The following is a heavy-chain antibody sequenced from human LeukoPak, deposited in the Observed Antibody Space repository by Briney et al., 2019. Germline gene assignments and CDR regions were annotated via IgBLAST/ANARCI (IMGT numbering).Heavy chain of an antibody. CDR2: MSYDGSSK. D-gene: IGHD4-11*01. CDR1: GFTFSTYT. Sequence: GRSLRPSCVASGFTFSTYTLHWVRQAPGKGLEWVAVMSYDGSSKYYADSVKGRFTISRDNAKNTLYLQMNSLRAEDTAVYYCIRDFLTVTTNDYWGQGTLFTVSS. CDR3: IRDFLTVTTNDY. V-gene: IGHV3-30*04. J-gene: IGHJ4*02.